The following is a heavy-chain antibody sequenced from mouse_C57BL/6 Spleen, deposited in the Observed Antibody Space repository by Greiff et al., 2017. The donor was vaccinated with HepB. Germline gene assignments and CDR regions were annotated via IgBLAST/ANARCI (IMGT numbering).Heavy chain of an antibody. D-gene: IGHD1-1*01. CDR2: IDPENGDT. J-gene: IGHJ1*03. CDR1: GFNIKDDY. V-gene: IGHV14-4*01. Sequence: EVQLQQSGAELVRPGASVKLSCTASGFNIKDDYMHWVKQRPEQGLEWIGWIDPENGDTEYASKFQGKATITADTSSNTAYLQLSSLTSEDTAVYYCTTPSTTVVGRGYFDVWGTGTTVTVSS. CDR3: TTPSTTVVGRGYFDV.